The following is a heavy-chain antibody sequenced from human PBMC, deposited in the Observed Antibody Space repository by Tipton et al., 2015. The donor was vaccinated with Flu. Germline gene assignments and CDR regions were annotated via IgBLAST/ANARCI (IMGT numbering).Heavy chain of an antibody. V-gene: IGHV1-2*06. CDR1: GYSFTGYY. J-gene: IGHJ3*02. Sequence: QLVQSGAEVKNPGASVKVSCKASGYSFTGYYIYWVRQAPGQGLEWMGRINPNIGVTNYTQRFQGRVTLTRDTSITTAYMELSRLRSDDTAAYYCARGVYSSAWHDAFDIWGQGTMVTVSS. D-gene: IGHD6-19*01. CDR3: ARGVYSSAWHDAFDI. CDR2: INPNIGVT.